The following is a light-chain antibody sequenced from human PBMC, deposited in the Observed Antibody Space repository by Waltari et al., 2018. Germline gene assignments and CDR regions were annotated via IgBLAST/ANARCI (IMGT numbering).Light chain of an antibody. V-gene: IGKV3-11*01. CDR1: QRISTY. J-gene: IGKJ4*01. CDR3: QQRGSWPLT. Sequence: EIVLTQSPATLSLSPGERATLSFRASQRISTYIACYQQKPGHAPRLLMDNASNRTTGIPARFSGSGTGTDFTLTVSSLEPEDFAVYYCQQRGSWPLTFGGGTKVEIK. CDR2: NAS.